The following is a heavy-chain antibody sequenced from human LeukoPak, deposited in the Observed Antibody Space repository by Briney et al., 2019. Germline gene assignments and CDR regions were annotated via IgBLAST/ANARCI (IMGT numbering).Heavy chain of an antibody. Sequence: KPSETLSLTRTVSGGSLSSSSFYWGWIRQPPGKGLEWVGSIYYSGSTYYNPSLKSRVTISVDTSKNQFSLKLSSVTAADTAVYYCARHDRGYSYGYPTNYYYYMDVWGKGTTVTVSS. CDR2: IYYSGST. CDR1: GGSLSSSSFY. D-gene: IGHD5-18*01. CDR3: ARHDRGYSYGYPTNYYYYMDV. J-gene: IGHJ6*03. V-gene: IGHV4-39*01.